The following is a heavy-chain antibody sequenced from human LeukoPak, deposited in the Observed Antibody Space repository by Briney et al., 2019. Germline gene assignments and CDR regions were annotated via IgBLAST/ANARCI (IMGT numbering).Heavy chain of an antibody. Sequence: ASVKVSRKASGYTFTSYGISWVRQAPGQGLEWMGWISAYNGNTNYAQKLQGRVTMTTDTSTSTAYMELRSLRSDDTAVYYCARIWESSGWYEGFVDAFDIWGQGTMVTVSS. D-gene: IGHD6-19*01. CDR3: ARIWESSGWYEGFVDAFDI. CDR1: GYTFTSYG. J-gene: IGHJ3*02. V-gene: IGHV1-18*01. CDR2: ISAYNGNT.